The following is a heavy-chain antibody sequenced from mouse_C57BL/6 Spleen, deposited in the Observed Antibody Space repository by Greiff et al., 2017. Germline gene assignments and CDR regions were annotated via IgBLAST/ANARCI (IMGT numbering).Heavy chain of an antibody. CDR3: ARGGITTVVALRYFDV. CDR1: GYTFTSYW. CDR2: RDPKSGGT. D-gene: IGHD1-1*01. V-gene: IGHV1-72*01. Sequence: QVQLQQSGAELVKPGASVLLSCKASGYTFTSYWLHWVKQRPGRGIEWNGRRDPKSGGTKSNETFKSKATLTVDNPSSTAYMQLSSLTSEDSAVYYCARGGITTVVALRYFDVWGTGTTVTVSS. J-gene: IGHJ1*03.